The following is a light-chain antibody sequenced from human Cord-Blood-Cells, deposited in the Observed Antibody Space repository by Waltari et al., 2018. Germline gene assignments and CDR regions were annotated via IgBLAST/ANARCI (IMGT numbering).Light chain of an antibody. CDR2: DNN. CDR3: GTWDSSLSAGV. CDR1: RSNTGNNY. J-gene: IGLJ1*01. Sequence: QSVLTQPPPVSAAPGQQVTISSSGSRSNTGNNYVTWYQQLPGTAPKLLIYDNNKRPSGIPDRFSGSKSGTSATLGITGLQTGDEADYYCGTWDSSLSAGVFGTGTKVTVL. V-gene: IGLV1-51*01.